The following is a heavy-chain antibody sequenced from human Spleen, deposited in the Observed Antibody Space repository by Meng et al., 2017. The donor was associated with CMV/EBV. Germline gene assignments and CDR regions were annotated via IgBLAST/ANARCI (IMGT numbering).Heavy chain of an antibody. J-gene: IGHJ4*02. V-gene: IGHV1-2*02. CDR3: ARGKIEGDDFDY. CDR1: GYTFTGYY. CDR2: IKPNSGGT. Sequence: ASVKVSCKASGYTFTGYYMHWVRQAPGQGLEWMGCIKPNSGGTNYAQKFQGRVTMTRDTSISTAYMELSRLRSDYTAVYFCARGKIEGDDFDYWGQGTPVTVSS. D-gene: IGHD2/OR15-2a*01.